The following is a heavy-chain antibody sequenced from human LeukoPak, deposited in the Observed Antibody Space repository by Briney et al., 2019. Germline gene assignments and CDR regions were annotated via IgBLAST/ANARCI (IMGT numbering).Heavy chain of an antibody. D-gene: IGHD6-13*01. V-gene: IGHV4-34*01. CDR1: GGSFSGYY. CDR3: ARDILATSIAAPYY. CDR2: INHSGST. J-gene: IGHJ4*02. Sequence: SETLSLTCAVYGGSFSGYYWSWIRQPPGKGLEWIGEINHSGSTNYNPSLKSRVTMSVDTSKNQFSLRLSSVNAADTAVYYCARDILATSIAAPYYWGQGTLVTVSS.